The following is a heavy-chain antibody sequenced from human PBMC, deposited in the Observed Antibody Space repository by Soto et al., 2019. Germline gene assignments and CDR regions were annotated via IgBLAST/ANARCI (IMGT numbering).Heavy chain of an antibody. CDR1: GFTFDDYA. V-gene: IGHV3-9*01. Sequence: GGSLRLSCAASGFTFDDYAMHWVRQAPGKGLEWVSGISWNSGSIGYADSVKGRFTISRDNAKNSLYLQMNSLRAEDTALYYCAKESYYYYYMDVWGKGTTVTVSS. J-gene: IGHJ6*03. CDR3: AKESYYYYYMDV. CDR2: ISWNSGSI.